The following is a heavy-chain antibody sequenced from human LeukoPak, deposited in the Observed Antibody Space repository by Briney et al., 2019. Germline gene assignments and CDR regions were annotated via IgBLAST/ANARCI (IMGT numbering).Heavy chain of an antibody. CDR3: ARDGGIFWSGYYTDYYYGMDV. J-gene: IGHJ6*02. CDR1: GGTFSSYA. CDR2: IIPIFGTA. D-gene: IGHD3-3*01. Sequence: SVKVSCKASGGTFSSYAISWVRQAPGQGPEWMGGIIPIFGTANYTQKFQGRVTITADESTSTAYMELSSLRSEDTAVYYCARDGGIFWSGYYTDYYYGMDVWGQGTTVTVSS. V-gene: IGHV1-69*13.